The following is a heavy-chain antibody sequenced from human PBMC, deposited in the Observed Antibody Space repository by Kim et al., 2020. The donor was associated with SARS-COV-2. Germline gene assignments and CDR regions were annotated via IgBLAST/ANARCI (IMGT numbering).Heavy chain of an antibody. Sequence: ASVKVSCKASGYTFTSYGISWVRQAPGQGLEWMGWISAYNGNTNYAQKLQGRVTMTTDTSTSTAYMELRSLRSDDTAVYYCARDPYGDYTDHIPFDYWGQGTLVTVSS. D-gene: IGHD4-17*01. J-gene: IGHJ4*02. CDR2: ISAYNGNT. CDR3: ARDPYGDYTDHIPFDY. V-gene: IGHV1-18*01. CDR1: GYTFTSYG.